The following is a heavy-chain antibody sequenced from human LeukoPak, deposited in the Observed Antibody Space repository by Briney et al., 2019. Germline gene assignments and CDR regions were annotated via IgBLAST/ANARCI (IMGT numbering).Heavy chain of an antibody. CDR3: ARQGLHREQGPNDY. J-gene: IGHJ4*02. D-gene: IGHD1-26*01. CDR2: IYPSDSDT. Sequence: GESLKISCKASGYSFTNYWIGWVRQMSGKGLEWMGIIYPSDSDTRYSPSFQGQVTISADKSISTAYLQWSSLKASDTAMYYCARQGLHREQGPNDYWGQGTLVTVSS. CDR1: GYSFTNYW. V-gene: IGHV5-51*01.